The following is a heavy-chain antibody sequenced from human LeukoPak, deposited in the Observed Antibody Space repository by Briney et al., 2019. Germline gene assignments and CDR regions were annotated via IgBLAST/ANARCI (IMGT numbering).Heavy chain of an antibody. CDR1: GFTFSSHW. Sequence: GGSLRLSCAASGFTFSSHWMHWVRQAPGKGLEWVSGITSGGSTYYADSVKGRFTISRDNSKNTQYLQMNSLRAEDTAVYYCAKGGMSSSGLGDWGQGTLVTVSS. CDR3: AKGGMSSSGLGD. CDR2: ITSGGST. V-gene: IGHV3-23*01. D-gene: IGHD3-22*01. J-gene: IGHJ4*02.